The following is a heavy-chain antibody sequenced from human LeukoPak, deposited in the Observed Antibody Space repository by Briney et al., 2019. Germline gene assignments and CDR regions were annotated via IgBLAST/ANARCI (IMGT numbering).Heavy chain of an antibody. CDR2: INPNSGGT. V-gene: IGHV1-2*02. CDR1: GYTFTGYY. Sequence: ASVKVSCKASGYTFTGYYMHWVRQAPGQGLEWMGWINPNSGGTNYAQKFQGRVTMTRDTSISTAYMELSRLRSDDTAVYYCARGAAARPSRHFDYWGPGTLVTVSS. D-gene: IGHD6-6*01. J-gene: IGHJ4*02. CDR3: ARGAAARPSRHFDY.